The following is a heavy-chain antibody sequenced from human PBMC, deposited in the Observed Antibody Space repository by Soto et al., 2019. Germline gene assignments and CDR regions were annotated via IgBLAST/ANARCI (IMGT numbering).Heavy chain of an antibody. J-gene: IGHJ4*02. Sequence: EVQLLESGGGLVQPGGSLRLSCAASGFTFSSYAMTWVRRAPGKGLEWVSAISGGGGSTYYADSVKGRFTISRDNSKNTLYLQMNSLRAEDTAVYYCANHLKYSRSSPVDYWGQGTLVTVSS. V-gene: IGHV3-23*01. CDR2: ISGGGGST. D-gene: IGHD6-6*01. CDR3: ANHLKYSRSSPVDY. CDR1: GFTFSSYA.